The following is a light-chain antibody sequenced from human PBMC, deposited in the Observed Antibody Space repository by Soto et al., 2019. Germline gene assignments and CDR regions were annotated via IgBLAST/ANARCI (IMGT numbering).Light chain of an antibody. J-gene: IGKJ1*01. CDR2: KAS. CDR1: QSIENW. V-gene: IGKV1-5*03. CDR3: QQYESFPRT. Sequence: DIQMTQSPSTLSASVGARVTITCRASQSIENWLAWYQQKPGKAPKLFILKASTLEIGVPSRFSGSGSGTEFTLSISSLQPDDFATYFCQQYESFPRTFGQGTKVEIK.